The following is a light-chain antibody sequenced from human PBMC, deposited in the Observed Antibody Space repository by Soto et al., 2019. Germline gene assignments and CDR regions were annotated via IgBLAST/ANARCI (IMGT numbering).Light chain of an antibody. CDR2: GAS. CDR3: QQYNIWPPYT. J-gene: IGKJ2*01. CDR1: QRISSN. Sequence: EIVMTQSPATLSVSPGERATLYCKASQRISSNLAWYQQKPGQPPRLLIYGASTRATGISARFSGSGSGTEFTLTISGLQSEDFALYYCQQYNIWPPYTFGQGTKVDNK. V-gene: IGKV3-15*01.